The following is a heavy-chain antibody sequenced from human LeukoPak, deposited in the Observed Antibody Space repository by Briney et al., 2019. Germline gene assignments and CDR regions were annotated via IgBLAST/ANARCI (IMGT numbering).Heavy chain of an antibody. CDR3: ARCPTLDQLLIPNWYFEL. V-gene: IGHV3-21*01. Sequence: GGSLRLSCAASGFTFSDYSLNWARQAPGKGLEWVSSISSRSSYIYYADSVEGRFTISRDHAKNSLYLQMNSLRAEDTAVYYCARCPTLDQLLIPNWYFELWGRGTLVTVSS. J-gene: IGHJ2*01. CDR1: GFTFSDYS. D-gene: IGHD3-16*01. CDR2: ISSRSSYI.